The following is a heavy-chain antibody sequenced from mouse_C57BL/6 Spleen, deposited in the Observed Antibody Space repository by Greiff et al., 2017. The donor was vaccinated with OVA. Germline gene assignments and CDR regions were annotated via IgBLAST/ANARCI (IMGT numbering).Heavy chain of an antibody. CDR1: GYTFTDYE. CDR3: TRSGASDDWYYFDY. Sequence: QVQLQQSGAELVRPGASVTLSCKASGYTFTDYEMHWVKQTPVHGLEWIGAIDPETGGTAYNQKFKGKAILTADKSSSTAYMELRSLTSEDSAVYYCTRSGASDDWYYFDYWGQGTTLTVSS. J-gene: IGHJ2*01. D-gene: IGHD3-1*01. CDR2: IDPETGGT. V-gene: IGHV1-15*01.